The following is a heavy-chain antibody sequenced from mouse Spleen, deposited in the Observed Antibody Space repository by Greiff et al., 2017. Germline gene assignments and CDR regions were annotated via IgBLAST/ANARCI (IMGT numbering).Heavy chain of an antibody. Sequence: VQLQQSGPELVKPGASVKISCKASGYAFSSSWMNWVKQRPGKGLEWIGRIYPGDGDTNYNGKFKGKATLTADKSSSTAYMQLSSLTSEDSAVYFCARSGLRYYFDYWGQGTTLTVSS. D-gene: IGHD1-1*01. CDR1: GYAFSSSW. CDR3: ARSGLRYYFDY. CDR2: IYPGDGDT. V-gene: IGHV1-82*01. J-gene: IGHJ2*01.